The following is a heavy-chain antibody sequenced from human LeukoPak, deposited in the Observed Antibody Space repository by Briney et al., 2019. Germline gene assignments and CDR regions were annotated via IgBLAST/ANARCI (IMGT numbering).Heavy chain of an antibody. CDR3: YVAAAGIKFDY. J-gene: IGHJ4*02. CDR2: IKSKTDGGTT. CDR1: GFTFSNAW. D-gene: IGHD6-13*01. V-gene: IGHV3-15*01. Sequence: GGSLRLSCAASGFTFSNAWMSWVRQAPGKGLEWVGRIKSKTDGGTTDYAAPVKGRFTISRHDSKNTLYLKMNSLKTKDTAVYSCYVAAAGIKFDYWGQGTLVTVS.